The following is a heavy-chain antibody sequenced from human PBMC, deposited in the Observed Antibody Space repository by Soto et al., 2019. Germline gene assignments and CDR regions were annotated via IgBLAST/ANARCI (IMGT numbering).Heavy chain of an antibody. J-gene: IGHJ3*02. D-gene: IGHD3-3*01. CDR2: INSDGSST. Sequence: EVQLVESGGGLVQPGGSLRLSCAASGFTFSSYWMHWVRQAPGKGLVWVSRINSDGSSTSYADSVKGRFTISRDNAKNTLYLKMNSLRAEDTAVYYCERAYDFWSGRRDAFDIWGQGTMVTVSS. V-gene: IGHV3-74*01. CDR3: ERAYDFWSGRRDAFDI. CDR1: GFTFSSYW.